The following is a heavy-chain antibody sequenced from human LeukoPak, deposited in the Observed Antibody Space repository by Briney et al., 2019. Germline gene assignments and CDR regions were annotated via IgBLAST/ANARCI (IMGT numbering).Heavy chain of an antibody. CDR3: ARVDKNYYDSSGLWYFDY. D-gene: IGHD3-22*01. Sequence: SETLSLTCTVSGGSISSYYWSWIRQPPGKGLEWIGYIYYSGSTNYNPSLKSRVTISVDTSKNQFSLKLSSVTAADTVVYYCARVDKNYYDSSGLWYFDYWGQGTLVTVSS. V-gene: IGHV4-59*01. J-gene: IGHJ4*02. CDR2: IYYSGST. CDR1: GGSISSYY.